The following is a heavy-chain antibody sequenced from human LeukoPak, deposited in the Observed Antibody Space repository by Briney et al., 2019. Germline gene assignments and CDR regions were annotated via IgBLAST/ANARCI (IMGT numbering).Heavy chain of an antibody. Sequence: SETLSLTCTVSGGSISSSSYYWGWIRQPPGKGLEWIGSIYYSGSTYYNPSLKSRVTISVDTSKNQFSPKLSSVTAADTAVYYCAQTYYYDSSGYPYYFDYWGQGTLVTVSP. CDR3: AQTYYYDSSGYPYYFDY. D-gene: IGHD3-22*01. J-gene: IGHJ4*02. CDR1: GGSISSSSYY. CDR2: IYYSGST. V-gene: IGHV4-39*01.